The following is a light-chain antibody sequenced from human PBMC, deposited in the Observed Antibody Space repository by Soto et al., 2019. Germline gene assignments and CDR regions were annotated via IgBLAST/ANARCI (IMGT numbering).Light chain of an antibody. CDR2: DAS. V-gene: IGKV1-5*01. CDR1: QSISSW. J-gene: IGKJ1*01. Sequence: DIQMTQSPSTLSASVGDRVTITCRASQSISSWLAWYQQKPGKAPKLLIYDASSLESGVPSRFSSNRSGTEFTLTISSLQPDDFATYYCQQYNSYSWTFGQGTKVDIK. CDR3: QQYNSYSWT.